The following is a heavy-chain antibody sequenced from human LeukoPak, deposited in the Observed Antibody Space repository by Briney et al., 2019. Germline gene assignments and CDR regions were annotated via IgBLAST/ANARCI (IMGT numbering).Heavy chain of an antibody. Sequence: PSGGSLRLSCAASGFTFSSYAMSWVRQAPGKGLEWVSAISGSGGNTYYADSVKGRFTMSRDNSKNTLYLQMNSLRAEDTAVYYCAKEHSSSWYYYFDYWGQGTLVTVSS. CDR2: ISGSGGNT. CDR1: GFTFSSYA. D-gene: IGHD6-13*01. CDR3: AKEHSSSWYYYFDY. V-gene: IGHV3-23*01. J-gene: IGHJ4*02.